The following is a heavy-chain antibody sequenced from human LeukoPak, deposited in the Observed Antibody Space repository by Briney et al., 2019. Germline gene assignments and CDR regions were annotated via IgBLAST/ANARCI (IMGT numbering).Heavy chain of an antibody. CDR3: ARASSSWYRNWFDP. CDR1: GYTFTSYD. CDR2: ISAYNGNT. J-gene: IGHJ5*02. D-gene: IGHD6-13*01. Sequence: ASVKVSCKASGYTFTSYDINWVRQAPGQGLEWMGWISAYNGNTNYAQKLQGRVTMTTDTSTSTAYMELSSLRSEDTAVYYCARASSSWYRNWFDPWGQGTLVTVSS. V-gene: IGHV1-18*01.